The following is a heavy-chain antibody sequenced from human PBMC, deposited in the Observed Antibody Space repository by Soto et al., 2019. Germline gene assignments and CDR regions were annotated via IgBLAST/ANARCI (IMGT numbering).Heavy chain of an antibody. J-gene: IGHJ6*02. V-gene: IGHV1-69*12. CDR2: IIPIFGTA. CDR3: ARVGAAYSSPSYYYGMDV. CDR1: GGTFSSYA. Sequence: QVQLVQSGAEVKKPGSSVKVSCKASGGTFSSYAISWVRQAPGQGLEWMGGIIPIFGTANYAQKFQGRVTITADXXTXTXXMELSSLRSEDTAVYYCARVGAAYSSPSYYYGMDVWGQGTTVTVSS. D-gene: IGHD6-13*01.